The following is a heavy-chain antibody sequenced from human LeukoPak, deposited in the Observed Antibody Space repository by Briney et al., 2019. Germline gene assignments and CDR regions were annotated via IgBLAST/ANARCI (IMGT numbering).Heavy chain of an antibody. CDR1: GFTFSSYG. J-gene: IGHJ6*02. V-gene: IGHV3-30*18. D-gene: IGHD6-13*01. CDR3: AKVLPEGTSAKIGYSSSWYHPYYYYGMDV. CDR2: ISYDGSNK. Sequence: PGGSLRPSCAASGFTFSSYGMHWVRQAPGKGLEWVAVISYDGSNKYYADSVKGRFTISRDNSKNTLYLQMNSLRAEDTAVYYCAKVLPEGTSAKIGYSSSWYHPYYYYGMDVWGQGTTVTVSS.